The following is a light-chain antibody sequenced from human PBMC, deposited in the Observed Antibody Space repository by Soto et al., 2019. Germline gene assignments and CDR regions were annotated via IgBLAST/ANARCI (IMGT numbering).Light chain of an antibody. J-gene: IGKJ4*01. CDR3: QQYGSSPLT. CDR1: QSVSSSY. CDR2: GAS. Sequence: IVLTQSPSTLSLSPGERATLSCRASQSVSSSYLAWYQQKPGAAPRLLIYGASSRDTGIPDRFSGSGSGTDFTLTISGLQPEDFAVYYCQQYGSSPLTFGGGTKVEIK. V-gene: IGKV3-20*01.